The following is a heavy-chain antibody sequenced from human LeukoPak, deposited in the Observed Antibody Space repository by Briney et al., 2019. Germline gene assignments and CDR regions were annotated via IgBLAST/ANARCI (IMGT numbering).Heavy chain of an antibody. CDR1: GYTLTELS. Sequence: GASVKVSCKVSGYTLTELSMHWVRQAPGKGLEWMGGFDPEDGETIYAQKSQGRVTMTEDTSTDTAYMELSSLRSEDTAVYYCAVTGHEAAAGRVMGYSYGYGFDYWGQGTLVTVSS. CDR3: AVTGHEAAAGRVMGYSYGYGFDY. J-gene: IGHJ4*02. V-gene: IGHV1-24*01. CDR2: FDPEDGET. D-gene: IGHD5-18*01.